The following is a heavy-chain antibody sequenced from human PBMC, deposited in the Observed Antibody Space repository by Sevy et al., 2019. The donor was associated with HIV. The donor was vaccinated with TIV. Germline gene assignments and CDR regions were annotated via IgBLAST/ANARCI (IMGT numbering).Heavy chain of an antibody. CDR1: GFIFSDYT. V-gene: IGHV3-30*04. Sequence: GGSLRLSCAASGFIFSDYTLHWVRQAPGTGLEWVAVISYDGSFTYYADSVEGRFTISRDNSKNTLCLQMNSLRHEDMAVYYCARSQSSSWHYFDYWGQGTLVTVSS. CDR2: ISYDGSFT. J-gene: IGHJ4*02. D-gene: IGHD6-13*01. CDR3: ARSQSSSWHYFDY.